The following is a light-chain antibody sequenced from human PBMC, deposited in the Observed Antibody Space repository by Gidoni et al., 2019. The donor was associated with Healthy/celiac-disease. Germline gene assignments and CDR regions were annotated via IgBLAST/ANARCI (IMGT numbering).Light chain of an antibody. CDR3: CSYAGSYTYV. CDR2: DVS. Sequence: QSALTQPRSESGSPGQSVTISCTGTSSDVGGYNYVSCYQQHPGKAPKLMIYDVSKRPSGVPDRFAGSKSCNTASLTISALQAEDEADYYCCSYAGSYTYVFGTGTKVTVL. V-gene: IGLV2-11*01. CDR1: SSDVGGYNY. J-gene: IGLJ1*01.